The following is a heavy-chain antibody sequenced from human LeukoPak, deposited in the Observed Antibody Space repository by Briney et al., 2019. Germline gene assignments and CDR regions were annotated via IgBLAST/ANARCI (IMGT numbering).Heavy chain of an antibody. Sequence: ASVKVSCKASGYTFTGYYMHWVGQAPGQGLEGMGWINPKSGGTNYAQKFQGRVTMTRDTSISTDYMELSRLRSDDTAVYYCARQHILRYFDWLSYRAPFDYWGQGTLVTVSS. D-gene: IGHD3-9*01. V-gene: IGHV1-2*02. CDR3: ARQHILRYFDWLSYRAPFDY. J-gene: IGHJ4*02. CDR2: INPKSGGT. CDR1: GYTFTGYY.